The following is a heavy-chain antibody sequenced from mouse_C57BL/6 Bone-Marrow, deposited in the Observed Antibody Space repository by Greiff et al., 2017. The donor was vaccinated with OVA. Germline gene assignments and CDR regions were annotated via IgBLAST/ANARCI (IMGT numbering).Heavy chain of an antibody. J-gene: IGHJ3*01. V-gene: IGHV5-4*01. CDR2: ISDGGSYT. Sequence: EVKVEESGGGLVKPGGSLKLSCAASGFTFSSYAMSWVRQTPEKRLEWVATISDGGSYTYYPDNVKGRFTISRDNAKNNLYLQMSHLKSEDTAMYYCARDHHYSNLAYWGQGTLVTVSA. D-gene: IGHD2-5*01. CDR1: GFTFSSYA. CDR3: ARDHHYSNLAY.